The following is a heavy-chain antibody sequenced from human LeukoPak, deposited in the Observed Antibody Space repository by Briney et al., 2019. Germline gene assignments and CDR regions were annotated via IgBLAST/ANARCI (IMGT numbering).Heavy chain of an antibody. J-gene: IGHJ6*03. CDR1: GFTFGDYA. CDR2: IRSKDNDGTT. V-gene: IGHV3-49*04. D-gene: IGHD3-9*01. Sequence: GGSLRLSCTGSGFTFGDYAISWVRQAPGKGLEWLGFIRSKDNDGTTDYAASVKGRFTISRDDSKDIAYLQMNSLKIEDTAVYYCARDYRRGYFDWFSQTEYYYMDVWGKGTTVTISS. CDR3: ARDYRRGYFDWFSQTEYYYMDV.